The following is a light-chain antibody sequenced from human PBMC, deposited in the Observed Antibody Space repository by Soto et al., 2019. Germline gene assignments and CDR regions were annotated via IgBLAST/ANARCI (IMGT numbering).Light chain of an antibody. V-gene: IGKV3-20*01. Sequence: EIVLTQSPGTLSLSPGEGATLSCRASQSVSSTYLAWYQQKPGQAPRLLIYGASSRATGIPDRFSGSGSGTDFTLTISRLEPADFAVYYCQQYGSSPEWTFGQGTKVEIK. J-gene: IGKJ1*01. CDR1: QSVSSTY. CDR2: GAS. CDR3: QQYGSSPEWT.